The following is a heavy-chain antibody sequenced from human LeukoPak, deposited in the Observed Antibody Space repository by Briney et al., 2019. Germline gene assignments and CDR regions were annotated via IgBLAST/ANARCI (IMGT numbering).Heavy chain of an antibody. Sequence: GGSLRLSCAASGFTFSSYAMHWVRQAPGKGLEWVAVISYDGSNKYYADSVKGRFTISRDNSKNTLYLQMNSLRAEDTAVYYCAGGSSPRTYWGQGTLVTVSS. V-gene: IGHV3-30-3*01. D-gene: IGHD6-13*01. CDR3: AGGSSPRTY. CDR1: GFTFSSYA. J-gene: IGHJ4*02. CDR2: ISYDGSNK.